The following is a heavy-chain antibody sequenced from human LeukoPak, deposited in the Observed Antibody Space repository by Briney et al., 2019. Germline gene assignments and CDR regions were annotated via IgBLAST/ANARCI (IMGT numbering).Heavy chain of an antibody. D-gene: IGHD3-10*01. Sequence: SETLSLTCTVSGGSISSYYWSWVRQPPGKGLEWIGYMHYSGSSNYNPSLKSRLTMSVDTSKNQSSLKLSSVTAADTAVYYCARRITSNCFDPWGQGTLVTVSS. CDR3: ARRITSNCFDP. CDR1: GGSISSYY. V-gene: IGHV4-59*01. J-gene: IGHJ5*02. CDR2: MHYSGSS.